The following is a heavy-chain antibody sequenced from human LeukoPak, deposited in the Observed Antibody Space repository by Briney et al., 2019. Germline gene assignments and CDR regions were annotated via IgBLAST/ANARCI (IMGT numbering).Heavy chain of an antibody. Sequence: PGGSLRLSCAASGFTFSSYAMSWVRQAPGKGLEWVSHISGSGYAIHHPGSVKGRFTISRDNAKNSLYLQMNSLRVEDSAVYYCARLSGTYSRGGDHWGQGTLVTVSS. V-gene: IGHV3-48*04. D-gene: IGHD1-26*01. J-gene: IGHJ4*02. CDR3: ARLSGTYSRGGDH. CDR1: GFTFSSYA. CDR2: ISGSGYAI.